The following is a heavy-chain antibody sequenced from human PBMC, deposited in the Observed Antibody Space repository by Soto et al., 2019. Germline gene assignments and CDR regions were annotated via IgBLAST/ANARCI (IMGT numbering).Heavy chain of an antibody. D-gene: IGHD5-12*01. J-gene: IGHJ4*02. CDR1: GYSFTSYW. Sequence: PGESLKISCKGSGYSFTSYWIGWVRQLPGKGLEWMGIIYPGDSDTRYSPSLQGQVIISADKSINTAYLQWSSLKASDTAMYYCARVHIVTTMGFDYWAQGTLVTVSS. V-gene: IGHV5-51*01. CDR2: IYPGDSDT. CDR3: ARVHIVTTMGFDY.